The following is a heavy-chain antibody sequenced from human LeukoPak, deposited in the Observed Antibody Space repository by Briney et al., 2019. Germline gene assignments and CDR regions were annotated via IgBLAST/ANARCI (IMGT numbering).Heavy chain of an antibody. D-gene: IGHD3-3*01. J-gene: IGHJ6*03. CDR1: GGSISSGSDY. V-gene: IGHV4-61*02. Sequence: SETLSLTCTVSGGSISSGSDYWSWIRQPAGKGLEWIGRIYSSGSTNYNPSLKSRVTILVDTFKNQFSLKLSSVTAADTAVYYCARDRVLRFLYYMDVWGKGTTVTVSS. CDR2: IYSSGST. CDR3: ARDRVLRFLYYMDV.